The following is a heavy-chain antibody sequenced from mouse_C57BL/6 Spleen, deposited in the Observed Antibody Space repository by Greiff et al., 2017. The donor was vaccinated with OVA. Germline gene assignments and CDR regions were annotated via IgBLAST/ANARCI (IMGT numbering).Heavy chain of an antibody. Sequence: QVQLQQPGAELVKPGASVKLSCKASGYPFTSYWMHWVKQRPGPGLEWIGLFHPNSGSTNYNEKFKSKATLTVDKSSSTAYMQLSSLTSADAAVYYSAKPSCYYSMDYWGQGTSVTVSS. V-gene: IGHV1-64*01. CDR3: AKPSCYYSMDY. D-gene: IGHD3-3*01. CDR2: FHPNSGST. J-gene: IGHJ4*01. CDR1: GYPFTSYW.